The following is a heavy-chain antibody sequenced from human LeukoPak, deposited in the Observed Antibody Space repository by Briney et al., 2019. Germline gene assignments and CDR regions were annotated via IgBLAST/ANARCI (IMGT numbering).Heavy chain of an antibody. J-gene: IGHJ4*02. D-gene: IGHD1-1*01. CDR1: GFTFSSYG. Sequence: GGSLRLSCAASGFTFSSYGMHWVRQAPGKGLEWVAVIPYDGSNKYYADSVKGRFTISRDNSKNTLYLQMNSLRVEDTAVYYCANTPQLWTQFDYWGQGTLVTVSS. CDR2: IPYDGSNK. V-gene: IGHV3-30*18. CDR3: ANTPQLWTQFDY.